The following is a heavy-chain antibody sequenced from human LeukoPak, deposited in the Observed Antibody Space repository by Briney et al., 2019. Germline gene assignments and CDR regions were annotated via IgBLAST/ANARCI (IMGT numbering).Heavy chain of an antibody. CDR3: ARDGPATDDY. D-gene: IGHD1-26*01. CDR2: IKRDGSEK. J-gene: IGHJ4*02. V-gene: IGHV3-7*01. CDR1: GGSFSGYY. Sequence: ETLSLTCAVYGGSFSGYYWSWVRQAPGKGLEWVANIKRDGSEKYYVDSVKGRFTISRDNAKNSLYLQMNSLRVEDTAVYYCARDGPATDDYWGQGTLVTVSS.